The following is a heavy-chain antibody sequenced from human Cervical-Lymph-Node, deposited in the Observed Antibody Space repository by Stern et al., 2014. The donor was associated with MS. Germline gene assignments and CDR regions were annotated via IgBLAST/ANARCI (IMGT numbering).Heavy chain of an antibody. V-gene: IGHV1-46*01. CDR2: INPRGGST. J-gene: IGHJ4*02. CDR3: AGGHTFDY. Sequence: VQLVQSGAEVKKPGASVKVSCKASGYTFTSYYMHWVRQAPGQGLEWMGIINPRGGSTSYAQKFQGRVTMTRNTSTTTLYMELSGLRSEDTAIYYCAGGHTFDYWGQGTLVTVSS. CDR1: GYTFTSYY.